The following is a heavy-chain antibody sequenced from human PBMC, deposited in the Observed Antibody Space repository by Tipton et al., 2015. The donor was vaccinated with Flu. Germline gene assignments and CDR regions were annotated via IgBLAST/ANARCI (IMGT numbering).Heavy chain of an antibody. CDR2: IYPSGTT. J-gene: IGHJ4*02. D-gene: IGHD3-10*01. V-gene: IGHV4-4*07. Sequence: GLVKPSETLSLTCTVSGDSTSGDHWNWIRQPAGKGLEWIGRIYPSGTTYYNPSLKSRVTISVDTSKNQFSLQLNSVTPEDTAVYYCARGVSGSGLRFWGQGTLVTVSS. CDR1: GDSTSGDH. CDR3: ARGVSGSGLRF.